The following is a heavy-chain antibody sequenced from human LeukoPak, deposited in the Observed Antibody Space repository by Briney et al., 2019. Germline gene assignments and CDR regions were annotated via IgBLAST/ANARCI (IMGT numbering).Heavy chain of an antibody. CDR2: IYYSGST. J-gene: IGHJ4*02. V-gene: IGHV4-59*01. CDR3: ARDEYSYGWDY. Sequence: SETLSLTCTVSGGSISSYYWSWIRQPPGKGLEWIGYIYYSGSTNYNPSLKSRVTISVDTSKNQFSLKLSSVTAADTAVYYCARDEYSYGWDYWGQGTLVTVSS. D-gene: IGHD5-18*01. CDR1: GGSISSYY.